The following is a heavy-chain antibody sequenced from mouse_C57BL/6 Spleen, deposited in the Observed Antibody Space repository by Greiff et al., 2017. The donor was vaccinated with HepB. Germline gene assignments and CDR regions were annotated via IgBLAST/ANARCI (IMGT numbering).Heavy chain of an antibody. CDR2: IRNKANGYTT. CDR3: ARSDYDYDGGYAMDY. V-gene: IGHV7-3*01. D-gene: IGHD2-4*01. J-gene: IGHJ4*01. CDR1: GFTFTDYY. Sequence: EVKLVESGGGLVQPGGSLSLSCAASGFTFTDYYMSWVRQPPGKALEWLGFIRNKANGYTTEYSASVKGRFTISRDNSQSILYLQMNALRAEDSATYYCARSDYDYDGGYAMDYWGQGTSVTVSS.